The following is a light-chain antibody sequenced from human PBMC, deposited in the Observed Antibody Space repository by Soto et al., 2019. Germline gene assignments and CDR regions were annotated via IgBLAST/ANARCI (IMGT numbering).Light chain of an antibody. Sequence: DIQMTQSPSTLSPSVGDRVTITCRASQSISSWLAWYQQKPGKAPKLLIYDASSLESGVPSRFSGSGSGTEFTLTISSLQSDDFATYYCQQYNSYRWTFGQGTKVEIK. CDR3: QQYNSYRWT. J-gene: IGKJ1*01. V-gene: IGKV1-5*01. CDR2: DAS. CDR1: QSISSW.